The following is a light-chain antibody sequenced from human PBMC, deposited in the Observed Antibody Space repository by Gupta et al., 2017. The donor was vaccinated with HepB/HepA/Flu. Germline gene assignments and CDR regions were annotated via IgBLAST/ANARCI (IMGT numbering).Light chain of an antibody. CDR3: RLSHSSRRT. CDR1: QGLSTY. Sequence: DIQMTQSPSSLPASVGDTVTITCRARQGLSTYLNWYQQKPGKAPKRLIYGASNLQSWGPSRFSGSGSGTHFTLTIISLQPEDFATYYCRLSHSSRRTFGGGTTVDVK. V-gene: IGKV1-39*01. CDR2: GAS. J-gene: IGKJ4*01.